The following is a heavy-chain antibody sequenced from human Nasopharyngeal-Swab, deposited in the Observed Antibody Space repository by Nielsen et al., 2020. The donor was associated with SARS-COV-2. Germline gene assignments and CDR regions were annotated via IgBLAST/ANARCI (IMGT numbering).Heavy chain of an antibody. CDR1: GYSISSGHY. CDR2: IYHSGST. Sequence: SETLSLTCTVSGYSISSGHYWGWIRQPPGKGLEWIGSIYHSGSTYYNPSLKSRVTISVDTSKNQFSLKLSSVTAADTAVYYCARGGYSSGWVVYWGQGTLVTVSS. J-gene: IGHJ4*02. D-gene: IGHD6-19*01. CDR3: ARGGYSSGWVVY. V-gene: IGHV4-38-2*02.